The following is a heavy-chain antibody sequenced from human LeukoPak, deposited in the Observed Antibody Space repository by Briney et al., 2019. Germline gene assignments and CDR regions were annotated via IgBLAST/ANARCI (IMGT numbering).Heavy chain of an antibody. V-gene: IGHV4-31*03. CDR2: IYYSGST. CDR3: ARGSPHWFDP. Sequence: PSETLSLTCTVSGGSISSGGYYWSWICQHPGKGLEWIGYIYYSGSTYYNPSLKSRVTISVDTSKNQFSLKLSSVTAADTAVYYCARGSPHWFDPWGQGTLVTVSS. J-gene: IGHJ5*02. CDR1: GGSISSGGYY.